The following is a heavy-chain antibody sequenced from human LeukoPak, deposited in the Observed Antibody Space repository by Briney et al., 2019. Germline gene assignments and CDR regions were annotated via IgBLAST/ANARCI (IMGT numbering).Heavy chain of an antibody. D-gene: IGHD3-16*01. V-gene: IGHV4-59*01. CDR3: ARVLDLSKRGLDAFDI. CDR1: GGSISSYF. CDR2: VYYSGST. J-gene: IGHJ3*02. Sequence: SETLSLTCTVSGGSISSYFWSWILQPPGKGLEWIGYVYYSGSTNYYPSLKSRVTIPVDTSKKQFSLKLSSATAADTAVYYCARVLDLSKRGLDAFDIWGQGTMVTVSS.